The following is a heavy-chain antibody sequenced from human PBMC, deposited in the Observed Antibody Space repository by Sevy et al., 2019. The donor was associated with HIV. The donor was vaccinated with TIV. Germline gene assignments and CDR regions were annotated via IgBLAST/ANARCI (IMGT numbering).Heavy chain of an antibody. J-gene: IGHJ4*02. D-gene: IGHD5-12*01. CDR2: ISYDGSNK. Sequence: GGSLRLSCAASGFTFSSYAMHWVRQAPGKGLEWVAVISYDGSNKYYADSVKGRFTISRDNSKNTLYPQMNSLRAEDTAVYYCARPGWRWLQFGHFDYWGQGTLVTVSS. CDR1: GFTFSSYA. CDR3: ARPGWRWLQFGHFDY. V-gene: IGHV3-30-3*01.